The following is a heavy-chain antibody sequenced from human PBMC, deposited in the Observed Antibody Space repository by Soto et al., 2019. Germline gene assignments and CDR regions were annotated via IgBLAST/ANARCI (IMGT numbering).Heavy chain of an antibody. D-gene: IGHD3-22*01. V-gene: IGHV3-74*01. CDR2: INSDGSST. J-gene: IGHJ6*02. CDR3: GRVVYFDSSSYYYYYYYYGMDV. Sequence: PGGSLRLSCAASGFTFSSYWMHWVRQAPGKGLVWVSRINSDGSSTSYADSVKGRFTISRDNAKNTLYLQMNSLRAEDTAVYYCGRVVYFDSSSYYYYYYYYGMDVWGQGTTVTVS. CDR1: GFTFSSYW.